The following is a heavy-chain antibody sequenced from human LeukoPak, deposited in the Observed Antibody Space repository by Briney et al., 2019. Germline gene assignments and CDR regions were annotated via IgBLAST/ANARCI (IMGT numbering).Heavy chain of an antibody. J-gene: IGHJ6*02. Sequence: SVKVSCKASGYTFTSYGISWVRQAPGQGLEWMGRIIPILGIANCAQKFQGRVTITADKSTSTAYMELSSLRSEDTAVYYCARSMVVAATDYYYYGMDVWGQGTTVTVSS. V-gene: IGHV1-69*04. D-gene: IGHD2-15*01. CDR3: ARSMVVAATDYYYYGMDV. CDR2: IIPILGIA. CDR1: GYTFTSYG.